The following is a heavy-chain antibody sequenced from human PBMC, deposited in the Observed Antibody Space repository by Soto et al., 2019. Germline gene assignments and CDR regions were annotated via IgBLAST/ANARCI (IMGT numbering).Heavy chain of an antibody. CDR2: INHSGST. Sequence: SETLSLTCAVYGGSFSGYYWSWIRQPPGKGLEWIGEINHSGSTNYNPSLKSRVTISVDTSKNQFSLKLSSVTAADTAVYYCARGRLTMVRGVTYYFDYWGQGTLVTVSS. V-gene: IGHV4-34*01. J-gene: IGHJ4*02. CDR1: GGSFSGYY. CDR3: ARGRLTMVRGVTYYFDY. D-gene: IGHD3-10*01.